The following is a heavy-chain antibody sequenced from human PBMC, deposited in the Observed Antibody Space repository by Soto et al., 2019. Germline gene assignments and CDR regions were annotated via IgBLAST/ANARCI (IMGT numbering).Heavy chain of an antibody. V-gene: IGHV4-30-4*02. D-gene: IGHD3-16*02. CDR1: GGSISSGDYY. Sequence: TSETLSLTCTVSGGSISSGDYYWSWIRQPPGKGLEWIGYIYYSGSTYYNPSLKSRVTISVDTSKNQFSLKLSSVTAADTAVYYCAREKRYDYIWGSYRSDAFDIWGQGTMVTVSS. J-gene: IGHJ3*02. CDR2: IYYSGST. CDR3: AREKRYDYIWGSYRSDAFDI.